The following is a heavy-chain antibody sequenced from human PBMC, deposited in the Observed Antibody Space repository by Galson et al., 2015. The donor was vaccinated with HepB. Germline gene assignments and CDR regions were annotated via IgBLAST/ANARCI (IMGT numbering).Heavy chain of an antibody. CDR2: ISYDGSNK. J-gene: IGHJ3*02. Sequence: SLRLSCAASGFTFSSYAMHWVRQAPGKGLEWVAVISYDGSNKYYADSVKGRFTISRDNSKNTLYLQMNSLRAEDTAVYYCARDEGATSWGALDIWGQGTMVTVSS. CDR1: GFTFSSYA. CDR3: ARDEGATSWGALDI. V-gene: IGHV3-30*04. D-gene: IGHD1-26*01.